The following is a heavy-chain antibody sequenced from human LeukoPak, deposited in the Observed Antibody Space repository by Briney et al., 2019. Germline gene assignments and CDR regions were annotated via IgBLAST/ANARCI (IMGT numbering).Heavy chain of an antibody. D-gene: IGHD3-22*01. CDR3: ATFRYYYDSSGYKY. Sequence: GASVKVSCKVSGYTLTKLSMHWVRQAPGKGLEWMGGFDPEDGETIYAQKFQGRVTMTEDTSTDTAYMELSSLRSEDTAVYYCATFRYYYDSSGYKYWGQGTLVTVSS. J-gene: IGHJ4*02. CDR1: GYTLTKLS. CDR2: FDPEDGET. V-gene: IGHV1-24*01.